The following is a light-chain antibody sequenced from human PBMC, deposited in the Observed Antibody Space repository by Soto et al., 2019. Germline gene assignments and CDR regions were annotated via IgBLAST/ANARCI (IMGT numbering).Light chain of an antibody. CDR3: QQAYSTPWT. J-gene: IGKJ1*01. V-gene: IGKV1-6*01. Sequence: AIQMTQSPSSLSASVGDRVTITCRSSQGIRNDLVWYQQKPGTAPKLLIYATSNLQSGVPSRFSGSGSGTDFTLTINSLQPEDSATYYCQQAYSTPWTFGQGTKVDIK. CDR2: ATS. CDR1: QGIRND.